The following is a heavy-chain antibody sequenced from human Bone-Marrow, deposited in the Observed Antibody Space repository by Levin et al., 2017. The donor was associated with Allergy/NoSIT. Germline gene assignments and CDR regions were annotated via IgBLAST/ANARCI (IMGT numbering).Heavy chain of an antibody. Sequence: GESLKISCAASGFTFSTYAMHWVRQAPGKGLEWVAIISYDVSNKYYADSLKGRFTISRDNSKNTLYLQMNSLRAEDTAVYYCLSGYCSGGNCYARDYWGQGTLVTVSS. CDR1: GFTFSTYA. CDR3: LSGYCSGGNCYARDY. V-gene: IGHV3-30-3*01. J-gene: IGHJ4*02. D-gene: IGHD2-15*01. CDR2: ISYDVSNK.